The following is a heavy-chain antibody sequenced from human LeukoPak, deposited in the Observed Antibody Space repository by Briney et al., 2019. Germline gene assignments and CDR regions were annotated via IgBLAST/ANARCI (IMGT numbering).Heavy chain of an antibody. CDR2: IYYSGST. CDR1: GGSISSGDYY. V-gene: IGHV4-30-4*08. J-gene: IGHJ4*02. Sequence: SETLSLTCTVSGGSISSGDYYWSWIRQPPGKGLEWIGYIYYSGSTYYNPSLKSRVTISVDPSKNQFSLKLSSVTAADTAVYYCARLWFGELLSFDYWGQGTLVTVSS. CDR3: ARLWFGELLSFDY. D-gene: IGHD3-10*01.